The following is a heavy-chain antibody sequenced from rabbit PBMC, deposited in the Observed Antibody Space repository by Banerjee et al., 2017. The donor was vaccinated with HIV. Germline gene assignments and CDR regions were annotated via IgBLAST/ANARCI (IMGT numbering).Heavy chain of an antibody. CDR1: GFDFSSNA. V-gene: IGHV1S47*01. Sequence: EESGGGLVKPEGSLTLTCKASGFDFSSNAMCWVRQAPGKGPEWIACIYNGDGSTDYASWAKGRFTISKTSSTTVTLQMTSLTAADTASYFCARDLAAVTGWNFGLWGPGTLVTVS. J-gene: IGHJ4*01. CDR3: ARDLAAVTGWNFGL. CDR2: IYNGDGST. D-gene: IGHD7-1*01.